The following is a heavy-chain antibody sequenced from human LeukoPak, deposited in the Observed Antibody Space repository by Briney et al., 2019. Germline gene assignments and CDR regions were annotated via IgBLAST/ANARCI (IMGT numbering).Heavy chain of an antibody. CDR1: GFTFSSYA. D-gene: IGHD4-17*01. V-gene: IGHV3-23*01. J-gene: IGHJ4*02. Sequence: GGSLRLSCAASGFTFSSYAMSWIRQAPGKGLEWVSAISGSGGSTYYADSVKGRFTISRDNSKNTLYLQMSSLRAEDTAVYYCAKAAAVTTKGVHFDYWGQGTLVTVSS. CDR3: AKAAAVTTKGVHFDY. CDR2: ISGSGGST.